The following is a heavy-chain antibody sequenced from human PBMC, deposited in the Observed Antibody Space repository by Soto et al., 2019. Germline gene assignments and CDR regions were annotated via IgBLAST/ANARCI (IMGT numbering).Heavy chain of an antibody. CDR2: IIPILGIA. D-gene: IGHD3-22*01. Sequence: QVQLVQSGAEVKKPGSSVKVSCKASGGTFSNYTISWVRQAPGQGLEWMGRIIPILGIANYAQKFQGRVTITADKSTSTAYMELSSLRSEDTAVYYCARVKGSGHPEYFQHWGQGTLVTVSS. CDR3: ARVKGSGHPEYFQH. CDR1: GGTFSNYT. J-gene: IGHJ1*01. V-gene: IGHV1-69*02.